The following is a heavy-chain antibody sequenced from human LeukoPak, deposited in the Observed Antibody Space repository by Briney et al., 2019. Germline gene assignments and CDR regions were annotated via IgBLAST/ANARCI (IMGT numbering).Heavy chain of an antibody. CDR1: GYTFTSCD. Sequence: GASVKISCKASGYTFTSCDINWVRQATGQGLEWMGWMNPNSGNTGYGQSFQGRITMTRDISIGTAYMELSNLTSEDTAIYYCTRGSRGRRDNWGQGTLVTVS. J-gene: IGHJ4*02. CDR2: MNPNSGNT. V-gene: IGHV1-8*01. CDR3: TRGSRGRRDN.